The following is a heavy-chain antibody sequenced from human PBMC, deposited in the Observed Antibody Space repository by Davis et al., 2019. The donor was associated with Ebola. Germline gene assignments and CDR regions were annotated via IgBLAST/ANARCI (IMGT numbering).Heavy chain of an antibody. Sequence: GSLRLSCAVSGGSISSYYWSWIRQPPGKGLEWIGYIYYSGRTNYNPSLKSRVTISVDTSKNQFSLKLSSVTAADTAVYYCARGRQYAWFDPWGQGTLVTVSS. CDR1: GGSISSYY. V-gene: IGHV4-59*12. J-gene: IGHJ5*02. CDR2: IYYSGRT. CDR3: ARGRQYAWFDP. D-gene: IGHD4-11*01.